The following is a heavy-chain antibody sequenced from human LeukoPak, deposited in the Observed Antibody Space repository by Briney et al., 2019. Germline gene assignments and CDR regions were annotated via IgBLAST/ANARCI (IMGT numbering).Heavy chain of an antibody. CDR2: IYPNSGDT. V-gene: IGHV1-2*02. J-gene: IGHJ4*02. D-gene: IGHD3-22*01. CDR1: GYTFNNYY. CDR3: ARGQFYYDDTSPLHY. Sequence: ASVKVSCKASGYTFNNYYMHWVRQAPGQGLERMGWIYPNSGDTDYARKFRGRVTMTRDTSISTAYMELNRLRFDDTAVYYCARGQFYYDDTSPLHYWGQGTLVTVSS.